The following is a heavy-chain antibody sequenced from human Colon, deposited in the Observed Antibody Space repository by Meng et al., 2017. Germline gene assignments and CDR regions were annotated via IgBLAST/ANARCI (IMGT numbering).Heavy chain of an antibody. J-gene: IGHJ5*02. V-gene: IGHV4-31*03. CDR3: ARQVPENNWFDP. CDR1: RGSIRSGGYY. D-gene: IGHD2-2*01. CDR2: MYNSEST. Sequence: QVQLQESGPGLVKPSQTLSLTCTVSRGSIRSGGYYWSWIRQHPGKGLEWIGFMYNSESTYYNPSPKSRVTISVDTSENHFSLQLRSVTAADTALYYCARQVPENNWFDPWGQGTLVTVSS.